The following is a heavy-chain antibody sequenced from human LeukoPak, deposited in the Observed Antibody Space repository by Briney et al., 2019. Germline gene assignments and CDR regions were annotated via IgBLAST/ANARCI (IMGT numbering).Heavy chain of an antibody. CDR1: GFTFSSYG. CDR3: ARDDPLRYGGYIMDY. V-gene: IGHV3-33*01. CDR2: IWYDGSNK. J-gene: IGHJ4*02. D-gene: IGHD4-17*01. Sequence: PGGSLRLSCAASGFTFSSYGMHWVRQAPGKGLEWVAVIWYDGSNKYYADSVKGRFTISRDNSKNTLYLQMNSLRAEDTAVYYCARDDPLRYGGYIMDYWGQGTLVTVSS.